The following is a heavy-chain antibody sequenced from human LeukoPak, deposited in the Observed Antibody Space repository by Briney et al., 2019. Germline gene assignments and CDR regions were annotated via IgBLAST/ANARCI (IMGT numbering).Heavy chain of an antibody. J-gene: IGHJ3*02. V-gene: IGHV1-69*05. D-gene: IGHD3-22*01. CDR1: GGTFSSYA. CDR3: ARDVEVVITTGYRAFDI. Sequence: SVKVSCKASGGTFSSYAMSWVRQAPGQGLEWMGGIIPIFGTANYAQKFQGRVTITTDESTSTAYMELSSLRSEDTAVYYCARDVEVVITTGYRAFDIWGQGTMVTVSS. CDR2: IIPIFGTA.